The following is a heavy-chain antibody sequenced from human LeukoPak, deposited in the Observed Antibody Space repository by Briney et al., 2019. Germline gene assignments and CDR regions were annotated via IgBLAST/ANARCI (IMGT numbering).Heavy chain of an antibody. CDR3: TTRPYSSSSPDY. CDR1: GFTFSNAW. D-gene: IGHD6-6*01. V-gene: IGHV3-15*01. Sequence: PGGSLILSCAASGFTFSNAWMNWVRQAPGKGLEWVGRIKSKTDGETTDYTAPVKGRFTISRDDSRNTLYLQMNSLKSEDTAMYYCTTRPYSSSSPDYWGQGTLVTVSS. J-gene: IGHJ4*02. CDR2: IKSKTDGETT.